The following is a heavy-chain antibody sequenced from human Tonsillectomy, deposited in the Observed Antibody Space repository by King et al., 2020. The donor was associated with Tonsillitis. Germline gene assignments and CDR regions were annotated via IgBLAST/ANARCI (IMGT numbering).Heavy chain of an antibody. CDR1: GFNFSSYG. D-gene: IGHD6-19*01. CDR3: AKDGHNSGYYYSYYYMDV. CDR2: ISYDGSNT. Sequence: VQLVESGGGVVQPGRSLRLSCAASGFNFSSYGMHWVRQAPGKGLEWVAVISYDGSNTYYADSVKGRFTISRDNSRNTLCLQMNSLRAEDTAVYYCAKDGHNSGYYYSYYYMDVWGKGTTVTVSS. V-gene: IGHV3-30*18. J-gene: IGHJ6*03.